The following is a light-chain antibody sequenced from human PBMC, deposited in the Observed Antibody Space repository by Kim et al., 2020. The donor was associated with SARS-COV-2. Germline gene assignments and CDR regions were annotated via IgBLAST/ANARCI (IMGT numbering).Light chain of an antibody. Sequence: RVTISGTGSSSNIGAGSDVHWYQHLPGTAPKLLIYGDSNRPSGVPDRFSGSKSGSSASLAITGLQAEDEADYYCQSYDSSLSGYVFGTGTKVTVL. CDR2: GDS. CDR1: SSNIGAGSD. V-gene: IGLV1-40*01. J-gene: IGLJ1*01. CDR3: QSYDSSLSGYV.